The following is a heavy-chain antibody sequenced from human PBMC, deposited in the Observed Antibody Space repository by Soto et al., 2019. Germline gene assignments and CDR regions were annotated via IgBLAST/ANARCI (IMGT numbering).Heavy chain of an antibody. D-gene: IGHD5-12*01. CDR2: IIPIFGTA. CDR1: GGTFSSYA. V-gene: IGHV1-69*12. Sequence: QVQLEQSGAEVKKPGSSVKVSCKASGGTFSSYAISWVRQAPGQGLEWMGGIIPIFGTANYAQKFQGRVTITADESTSTAYMELSSLRSEDTAVYYCASRPNSGYEKRYGMDVWGQGTTVTVSS. J-gene: IGHJ6*02. CDR3: ASRPNSGYEKRYGMDV.